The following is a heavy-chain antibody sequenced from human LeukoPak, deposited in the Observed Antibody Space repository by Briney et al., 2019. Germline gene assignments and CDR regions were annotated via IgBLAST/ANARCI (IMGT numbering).Heavy chain of an antibody. CDR3: VREDAERYSWSFFDY. Sequence: GGSLRLSCAASGFSFTDYDMRWVRQPTGKGLEWVSAIDTSSGTYYPGSVKGRFTISRENAKNSLYLQMNSLTAGDTGVYYCVREDAERYSWSFFDYWGQGTLVTVSS. CDR1: GFSFTDYD. J-gene: IGHJ4*02. V-gene: IGHV3-13*01. CDR2: IDTSSGT. D-gene: IGHD5-18*01.